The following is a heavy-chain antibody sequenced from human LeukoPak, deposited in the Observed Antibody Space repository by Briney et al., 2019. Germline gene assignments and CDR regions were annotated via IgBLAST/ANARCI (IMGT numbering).Heavy chain of an antibody. CDR1: GFTFSNAW. J-gene: IGHJ4*02. Sequence: PGGSLRLSCAASGFTFSNAWMSWVRQAPGKGLEWVGRIKSKTDGGTTDYAAPVKGRFTISRDDSKNTLYLQMNSLKTEDTAVYYCTRHDIAAAFDYWGQGTLVTVSS. V-gene: IGHV3-15*01. CDR2: IKSKTDGGTT. D-gene: IGHD6-13*01. CDR3: TRHDIAAAFDY.